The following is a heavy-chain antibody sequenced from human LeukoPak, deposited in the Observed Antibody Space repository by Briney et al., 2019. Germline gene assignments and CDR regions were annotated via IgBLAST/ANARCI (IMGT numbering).Heavy chain of an antibody. CDR3: ARDLRVTTGTTS. V-gene: IGHV1-2*06. CDR2: INPNSGGT. J-gene: IGHJ4*02. CDR1: GYTFTGYY. Sequence: GASVKVSCKASGYTFTGYYMHWVRQAPGQGLEWMRRINPNSGGTNYAQKFQGRVTMTRDTSISTAYMELSRLRSDDTAVYYCARDLRVTTGTTSWGQGTLVTVSS. D-gene: IGHD1-1*01.